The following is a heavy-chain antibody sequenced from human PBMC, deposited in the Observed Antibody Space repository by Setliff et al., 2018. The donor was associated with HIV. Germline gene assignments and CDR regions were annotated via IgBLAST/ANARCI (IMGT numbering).Heavy chain of an antibody. V-gene: IGHV4-59*11. CDR2: VYHSGRT. D-gene: IGHD3-3*01. Sequence: SETLSLTCSVTGDSSSSHCWSWVRQSPGKGLEWIGSVYHSGRTNYSPSLKSRVTISIDTSKNQFSLKLSSVTAADTAVYYCARGEYRLHLLERLPGAFEYWSQGTLVTVSS. CDR3: ARGEYRLHLLERLPGAFEY. J-gene: IGHJ4*02. CDR1: GDSSSSHC.